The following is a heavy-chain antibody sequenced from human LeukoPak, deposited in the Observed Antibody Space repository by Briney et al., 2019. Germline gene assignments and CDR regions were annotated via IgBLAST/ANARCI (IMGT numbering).Heavy chain of an antibody. J-gene: IGHJ4*02. CDR3: ARIGGSGSYSGHYFDH. CDR1: GFSFSSYA. D-gene: IGHD3-10*01. Sequence: RAGGSLRLSCAASGFSFSSYAMSWVHQAPGKGLEWVSVISGSGGSTYYADSVKGRFTISRDNAKNTMYLQMNSLRAEDTAVYYCARIGGSGSYSGHYFDHWGQGTLVTVSS. V-gene: IGHV3-23*01. CDR2: ISGSGGST.